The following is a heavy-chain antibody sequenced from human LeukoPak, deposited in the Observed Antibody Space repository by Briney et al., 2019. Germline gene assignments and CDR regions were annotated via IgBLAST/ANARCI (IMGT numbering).Heavy chain of an antibody. CDR3: ALESRVSARRAFDI. D-gene: IGHD6-6*01. V-gene: IGHV4-39*07. CDR1: GGSISSSSYC. J-gene: IGHJ3*02. CDR2: IYYSGST. Sequence: KPSETLSLTCTVSGGSISSSSYCWGWIRQPPGKGLEWIGNIYYSGSTYYNPSLKSRVTISVDTSTNQFSLKLSSETAADTAVYYCALESRVSARRAFDIWGQGTMVTVSS.